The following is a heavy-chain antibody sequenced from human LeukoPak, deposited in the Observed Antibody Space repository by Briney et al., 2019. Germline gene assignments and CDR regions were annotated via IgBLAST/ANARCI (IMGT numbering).Heavy chain of an antibody. J-gene: IGHJ4*02. CDR1: GFTFSNYG. CDR3: ARGIDY. V-gene: IGHV3-NL1*01. Sequence: GGSLRLSCAASGFTFSNYGMHWVRQAPGKELEWVSVIYTGGGRYYADSVRGRFTISRGTSKNMVFLQMNSLRVEDTAVYYCARGIDYWGRGTLVTVSS. CDR2: IYTGGGR.